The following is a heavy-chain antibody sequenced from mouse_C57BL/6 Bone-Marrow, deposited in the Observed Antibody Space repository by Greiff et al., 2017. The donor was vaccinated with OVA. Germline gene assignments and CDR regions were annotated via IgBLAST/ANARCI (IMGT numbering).Heavy chain of an antibody. J-gene: IGHJ2*01. CDR1: GYTFTSYG. Sequence: QVQLQQSGAELARPGASVKLSCKASGYTFTSYGISWVKQRTGQGLEWIGEIYPRSGNTYYNEKFKGKATLTADKSSSTAYMELRSLTSEDSAVYFCARLGGDSYYFDYWGQGTTLTVSS. V-gene: IGHV1-81*01. CDR3: ARLGGDSYYFDY. D-gene: IGHD2-13*01. CDR2: IYPRSGNT.